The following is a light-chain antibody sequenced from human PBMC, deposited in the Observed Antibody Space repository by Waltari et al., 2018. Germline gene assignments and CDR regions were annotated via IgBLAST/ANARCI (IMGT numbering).Light chain of an antibody. J-gene: IGLJ2*01. CDR3: SSYTSISTSVV. V-gene: IGLV2-14*03. Sequence: QSALTQPASVSGSPGQSITISCTGTSRDVGGYDFVSLYQQYPGKAPKLVIYDVYYRPSGVSHRFSASKSGNTASLTISGLQTEDEADYYCSSYTSISTSVVFGGGTKLTVL. CDR1: SRDVGGYDF. CDR2: DVY.